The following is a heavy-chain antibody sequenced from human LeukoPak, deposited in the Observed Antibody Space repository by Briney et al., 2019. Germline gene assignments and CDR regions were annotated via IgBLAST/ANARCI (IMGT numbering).Heavy chain of an antibody. J-gene: IGHJ4*02. Sequence: GASVKVSCKASGYTFTGYYMHWVRQAPGQGLEWMGWINPNSGGTNYAQKFQGRVTMTRDTPISTAYMELSRLRSDDTAVYYCARERMGGYCSSTSCYENYFDYWGQGTLVTVSS. V-gene: IGHV1-2*02. CDR1: GYTFTGYY. CDR2: INPNSGGT. D-gene: IGHD2-2*01. CDR3: ARERMGGYCSSTSCYENYFDY.